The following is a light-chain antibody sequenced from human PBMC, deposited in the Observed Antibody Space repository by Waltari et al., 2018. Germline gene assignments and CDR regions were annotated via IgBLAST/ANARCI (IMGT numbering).Light chain of an antibody. Sequence: DVQMTQSPSSLSASVGDGVTITCQASQNVDNYLNWYQVKPGKAPKFLIYDASSLGTGVSSRFSGSGSGTHFTLTISSLQSEDFGTYYCQQYENLPLTFGGGT. V-gene: IGKV1-33*01. J-gene: IGKJ4*01. CDR2: DAS. CDR3: QQYENLPLT. CDR1: QNVDNY.